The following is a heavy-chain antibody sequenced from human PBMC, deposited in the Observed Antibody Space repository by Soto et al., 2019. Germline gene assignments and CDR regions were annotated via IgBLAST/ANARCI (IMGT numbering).Heavy chain of an antibody. Sequence: ASVKVCCKASGYTKTSYARQWVRQATEQRLEWMGWINAGNGNTKYSQKFQGRVTITRDTSASTAYMELSSLRSEDTAVYYCARLYYYDSSGSQPAAWGQGTLVTVSS. CDR1: GYTKTSYA. J-gene: IGHJ4*02. CDR3: ARLYYYDSSGSQPAA. V-gene: IGHV1-3*01. CDR2: INAGNGNT. D-gene: IGHD3-22*01.